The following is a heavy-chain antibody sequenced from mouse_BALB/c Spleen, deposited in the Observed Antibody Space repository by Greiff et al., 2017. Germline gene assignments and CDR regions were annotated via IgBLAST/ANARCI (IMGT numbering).Heavy chain of an antibody. D-gene: IGHD2-1*01. CDR3: ARHGKYYFDY. CDR2: INSNGGST. Sequence: EVMLVESGGGLVKLGGSLKLSCAASGFTFSSYYMSWVRQTPEKRLELVAAINSNGGSTYYPDTVKGRFTISRDNAKNTLYLQMSSLKSEDTALYYCARHGKYYFDYWGQGTTLTVSS. CDR1: GFTFSSYY. J-gene: IGHJ2*01. V-gene: IGHV5-6-2*01.